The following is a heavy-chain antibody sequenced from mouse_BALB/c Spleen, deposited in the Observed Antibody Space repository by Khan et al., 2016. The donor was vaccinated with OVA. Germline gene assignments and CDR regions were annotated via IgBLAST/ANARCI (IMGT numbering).Heavy chain of an antibody. V-gene: IGHV4-1*02. D-gene: IGHD1-1*01. J-gene: IGHJ2*01. CDR3: ATDYYYGSGCFDY. CDR1: GFAFSRYW. CDR2: INPDSSTI. Sequence: EVKLLESGGGLVQPGGSLKLSCAASGFAFSRYWMSWVRQAPGKGLEWIGEINPDSSTINYTPSLKDKCIISRDSAKNTLYLQMSKVRSEDTALYYYATDYYYGSGCFDYWGQGTTLTVSS.